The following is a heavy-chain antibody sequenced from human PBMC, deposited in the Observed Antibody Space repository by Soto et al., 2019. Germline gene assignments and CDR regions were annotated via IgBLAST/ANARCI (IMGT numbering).Heavy chain of an antibody. CDR2: INPSGGST. CDR3: ARGGGYYRDHAKLDY. V-gene: IGHV1-46*01. Sequence: GASVKVSCKASGYTFTIYYMHSVRQAPGQGLEWMGIINPSGGSTSYAQKFQGRVTMTRDTSTGTVYMELSSLRSEDTAVYYCARGGGYYRDHAKLDYWGQGTLVTVSS. J-gene: IGHJ4*02. D-gene: IGHD4-17*01. CDR1: GYTFTIYY.